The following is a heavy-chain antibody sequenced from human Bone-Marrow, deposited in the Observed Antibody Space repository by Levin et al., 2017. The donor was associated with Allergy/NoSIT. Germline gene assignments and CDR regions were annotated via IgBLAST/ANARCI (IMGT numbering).Heavy chain of an antibody. V-gene: IGHV3-21*01. Sequence: GGSLRLSCAASGFTFSSYSMNWVRQAPGKGLEWVSSISSSSSYIYYADSVKGRFTISRDNAKNSLYLQMNSLRAEDTADYYWAREPAFRFDYDNWGQGTLVSVSS. J-gene: IGHJ4*02. CDR2: ISSSSSYI. CDR1: GFTFSSYS. CDR3: AREPAFRFDYDN.